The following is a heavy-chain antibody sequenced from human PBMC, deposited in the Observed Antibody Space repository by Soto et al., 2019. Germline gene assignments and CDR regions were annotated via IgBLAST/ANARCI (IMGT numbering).Heavy chain of an antibody. D-gene: IGHD3-3*01. Sequence: ASVKVSCKASGFTFTSSAMQWVRQARGQRLEWIGWIVVGSGNTNYAQKFQERVTITRDMSTSTAYMELSSLRSEDTAVYYCAADQGNYDFWSGYYDAFDIWGQGTMVTVSS. CDR3: AADQGNYDFWSGYYDAFDI. V-gene: IGHV1-58*02. CDR1: GFTFTSSA. J-gene: IGHJ3*02. CDR2: IVVGSGNT.